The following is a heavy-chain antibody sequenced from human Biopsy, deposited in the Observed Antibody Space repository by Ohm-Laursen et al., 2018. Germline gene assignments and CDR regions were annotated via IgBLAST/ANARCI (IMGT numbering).Heavy chain of an antibody. D-gene: IGHD3-9*01. CDR1: GGTFSNYG. V-gene: IGHV1-69*06. CDR3: ATKLTGYFHH. CDR2: NIPILGTG. Sequence: ASVKVSCKAPGGTFSNYGVNWVRQAPGQGLEWLGGNIPILGTGNYAQKFQDRVTVAADTSTSTATLELRSLRSDDTAVYYCATKLTGYFHHWGQGTLVIVSS. J-gene: IGHJ1*01.